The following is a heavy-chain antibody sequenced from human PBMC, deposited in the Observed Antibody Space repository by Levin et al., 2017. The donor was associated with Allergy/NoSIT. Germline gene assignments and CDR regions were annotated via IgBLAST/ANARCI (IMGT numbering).Heavy chain of an antibody. J-gene: IGHJ6*02. D-gene: IGHD1-26*01. CDR1: GFTFSSYW. CDR2: ISSDGSST. Sequence: SCAASGFTFSSYWMHWVRQAPGKGLVWVSRISSDGSSTNYADSVKGRFTISRDNAKNTLHLQMNSLRAEDTAVYYCARVPAVGGYYYGMDVWGQGTTVTVSS. V-gene: IGHV3-74*01. CDR3: ARVPAVGGYYYGMDV.